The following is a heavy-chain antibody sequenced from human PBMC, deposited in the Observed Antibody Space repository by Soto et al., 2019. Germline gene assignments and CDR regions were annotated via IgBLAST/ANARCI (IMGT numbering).Heavy chain of an antibody. CDR3: VRRGRYLGGAFDI. Sequence: QVQLVQSGAEVRRPGASVKVSCKASGYTFTNNDIVWVRQATGQGLEWMGWMNPNSGNMGHAPKFQGRLTMTRSTSIDTAYMELASLRPEDTALYFSVRRGRYLGGAFDIWGQGTEVTVSS. CDR1: GYTFTNND. D-gene: IGHD3-10*01. CDR2: MNPNSGNM. V-gene: IGHV1-8*01. J-gene: IGHJ3*02.